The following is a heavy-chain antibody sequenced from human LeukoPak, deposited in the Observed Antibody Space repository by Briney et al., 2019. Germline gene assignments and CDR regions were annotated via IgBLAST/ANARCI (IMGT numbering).Heavy chain of an antibody. V-gene: IGHV3-21*01. CDR2: ISSSSSYI. CDR1: GFTFSSYS. Sequence: GGSLRLSCAASGFTFSSYSMNWVRQAPGKGLEWVSSISSSSSYIYYADSVKGRFTISRDNAKNSLYLQMNSLRAEDTAVCYCARAAAMAEGFDYWGQGTLVTVSS. J-gene: IGHJ4*02. D-gene: IGHD5-18*01. CDR3: ARAAAMAEGFDY.